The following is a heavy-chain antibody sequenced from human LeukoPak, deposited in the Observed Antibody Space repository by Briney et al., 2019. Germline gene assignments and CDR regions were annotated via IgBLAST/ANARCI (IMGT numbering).Heavy chain of an antibody. D-gene: IGHD6-6*01. CDR2: IYPGDSDT. CDR3: ARTGIAARFGWCDP. Sequence: GAPLKISCKGPGSPFTSYWIGWVRQLPGKGLEWMGIIYPGDSDTRYSPSFQGQVTISADKSINTAHLQWSSLKASDTAMYYCARTGIAARFGWCDPWGQGTLVTVSS. CDR1: GSPFTSYW. V-gene: IGHV5-51*01. J-gene: IGHJ5*02.